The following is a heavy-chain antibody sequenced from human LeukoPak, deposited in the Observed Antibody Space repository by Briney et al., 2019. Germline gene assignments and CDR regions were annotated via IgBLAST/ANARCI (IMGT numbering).Heavy chain of an antibody. D-gene: IGHD2-21*02. J-gene: IGHJ2*01. V-gene: IGHV4-4*09. Sequence: SETLSLTCTVSGGSISSYYWNWIRQPPGKGLEWIGYIYSSGSTNYNPSLRSRVSISVDTSKNQFSLKLSSVTAADTAVYYCARRSGRLLQPNWYFDLWGRGTLVTVSS. CDR2: IYSSGST. CDR1: GGSISSYY. CDR3: ARRSGRLLQPNWYFDL.